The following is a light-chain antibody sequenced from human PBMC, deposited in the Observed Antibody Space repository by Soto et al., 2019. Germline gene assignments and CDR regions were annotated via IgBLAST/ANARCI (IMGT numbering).Light chain of an antibody. CDR1: QIVSSDH. CDR2: GAS. Sequence: EIVLTQSPGTLSLSPGERATLSCRASQIVSSDHLAWYQQKPGQAPRLLIYGASNRPIGIPARFSGSGSGTDFTLTISRLEPEDFAVYYCQQYSSSPPYTFGQGTKLEIK. V-gene: IGKV3-20*01. J-gene: IGKJ2*01. CDR3: QQYSSSPPYT.